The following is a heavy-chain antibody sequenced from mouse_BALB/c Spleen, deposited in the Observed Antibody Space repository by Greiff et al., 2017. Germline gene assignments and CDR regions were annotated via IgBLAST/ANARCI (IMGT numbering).Heavy chain of an antibody. CDR3: TRPYGNYGAMDY. V-gene: IGHV6-6*02. Sequence: EVKLVESGGGLVQPGGSMKLSCVASGFTFSNYWMNWVRPSPEKGLEWVAEIRLKSNNYATHYAESVKGRFTISRDESKSSVYLQMNNLRAEDTGIYYCTRPYGNYGAMDYWGQGTSVTVS. CDR1: GFTFSNYW. D-gene: IGHD2-1*01. J-gene: IGHJ4*01. CDR2: IRLKSNNYAT.